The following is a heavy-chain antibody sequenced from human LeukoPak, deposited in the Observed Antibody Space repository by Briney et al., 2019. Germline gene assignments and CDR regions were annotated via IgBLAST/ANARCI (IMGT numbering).Heavy chain of an antibody. D-gene: IGHD6-19*01. CDR3: AKGGGWLYYFDY. CDR1: GFTFSTFA. V-gene: IGHV3-23*01. CDR2: ISGRGEST. J-gene: IGHJ4*02. Sequence: PGGSLRLSCAASGFTFSTFAMNWVRQAPGKGLEWVSAISGRGESTYYADSVQGRFTISRDNSKNTLYLQISSLRAEDTAVYYCAKGGGWLYYFDYWGQGTLVTVSS.